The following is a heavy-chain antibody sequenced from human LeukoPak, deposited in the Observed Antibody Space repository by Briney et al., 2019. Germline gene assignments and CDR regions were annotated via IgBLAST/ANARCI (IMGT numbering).Heavy chain of an antibody. CDR2: IYTSGST. V-gene: IGHV4-4*07. CDR1: GGSISSYY. J-gene: IGHJ6*02. CDR3: ARDSTAGYYYYYGMDV. Sequence: SETLSLTCTVSGGSISSYYWSWIRQPAGKGLEWIGRIYTSGSTNYNPSLKSRVTMSVDTSKNQFSLKLSSVTAADTAVYYCARDSTAGYYYYYGMDVWAKGPRSPSP.